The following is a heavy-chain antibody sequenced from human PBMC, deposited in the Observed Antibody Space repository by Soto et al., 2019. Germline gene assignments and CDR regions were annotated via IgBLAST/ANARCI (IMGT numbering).Heavy chain of an antibody. CDR2: IYYSGST. CDR1: GGSISSYY. CDR3: ARASNKLWFSGY. V-gene: IGHV4-59*08. D-gene: IGHD5-18*01. J-gene: IGHJ4*02. Sequence: QVQLQESGPGLVKPSETLSLTCTVSGGSISSYYWSWIRQPPGKGLEWIGYIYYSGSTNYNPSLKSRVTISVDTSKNQFSLKLSSVAAADTAVYYWARASNKLWFSGYWGQGTLVTVSS.